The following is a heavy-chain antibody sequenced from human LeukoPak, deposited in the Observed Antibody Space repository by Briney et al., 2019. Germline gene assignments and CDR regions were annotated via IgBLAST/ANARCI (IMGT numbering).Heavy chain of an antibody. CDR1: GFTFSNYW. D-gene: IGHD6-19*01. CDR2: IKYDVSEK. V-gene: IGHV3-7*01. J-gene: IGHJ4*02. Sequence: GGSLRLSCAASGFTFSNYWMSWVRQAPGKGLEWVANIKYDVSEKYYVDSVKGRFTISRDNAKNSLFMQMNSLRAEDTAVYYCAKRSAESSGYFDYWGQGTLVTVSS. CDR3: AKRSAESSGYFDY.